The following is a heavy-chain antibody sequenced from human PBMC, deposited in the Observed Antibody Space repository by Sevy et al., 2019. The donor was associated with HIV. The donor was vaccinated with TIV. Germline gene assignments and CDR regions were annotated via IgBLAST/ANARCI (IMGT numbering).Heavy chain of an antibody. J-gene: IGHJ3*02. V-gene: IGHV3-48*02. CDR2: ISSSSSTI. CDR1: GFTFSSYS. D-gene: IGHD6-6*01. CDR3: ARGMKRIAARPHAFDI. Sequence: GGSLRLSCAASGFTFSSYSMNWVRQAPGKGLEWVSYISSSSSTIYYADPVKGRFTISRDNAKNSLYLQMNSLRDEDTAVYYCARGMKRIAARPHAFDIWGQGTMVTVSS.